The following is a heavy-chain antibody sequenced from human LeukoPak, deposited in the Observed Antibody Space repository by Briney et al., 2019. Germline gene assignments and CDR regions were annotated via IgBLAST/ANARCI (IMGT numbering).Heavy chain of an antibody. Sequence: GGSLRLSCAASGFTFSSYWMSWVRQAPGKGLEWVANIKQDGSEKYYVDSVKGRFTISRDNAKNSLYLQMNSLRDEDTAVYYCARHDYGDYVWRGSFDYWGQGTLVTVSS. V-gene: IGHV3-7*03. CDR3: ARHDYGDYVWRGSFDY. CDR1: GFTFSSYW. CDR2: IKQDGSEK. J-gene: IGHJ4*02. D-gene: IGHD4-17*01.